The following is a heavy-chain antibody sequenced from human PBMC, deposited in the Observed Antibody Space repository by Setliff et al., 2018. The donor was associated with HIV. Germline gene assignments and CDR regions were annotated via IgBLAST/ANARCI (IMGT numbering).Heavy chain of an antibody. CDR1: GGSISSGSYY. CDR3: ARRERYYDILTGRVFDGFDI. V-gene: IGHV4-61*09. J-gene: IGHJ3*02. D-gene: IGHD3-9*01. Sequence: SETLSLTCTVSGGSISSGSYYWSWIRQPAGKGLEWIGHIYTSGSTNYNPSLKSRVTISVDTSKNHFSLKLSSVTAADTAVHYCARRERYYDILTGRVFDGFDIWGQGTMVTVSS. CDR2: IYTSGST.